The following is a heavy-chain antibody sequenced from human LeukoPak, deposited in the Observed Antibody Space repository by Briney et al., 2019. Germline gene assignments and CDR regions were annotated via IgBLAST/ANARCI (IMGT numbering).Heavy chain of an antibody. CDR3: ARDSPDGSGTYYNDSPDY. Sequence: GASVKVSCKASGYTFTGYYLHWVRQAPGQGLEWMGWINPNSGGTNYAQQFQGRVTMTRDTSISTAYMELSRLRSDDTAVYYCARDSPDGSGTYYNDSPDYWGQGTLVTVSS. CDR1: GYTFTGYY. J-gene: IGHJ4*02. V-gene: IGHV1-2*02. CDR2: INPNSGGT. D-gene: IGHD3-10*01.